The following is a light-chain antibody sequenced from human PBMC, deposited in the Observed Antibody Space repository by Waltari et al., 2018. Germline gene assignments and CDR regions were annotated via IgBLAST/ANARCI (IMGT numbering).Light chain of an antibody. Sequence: DLVMPQSPLSLPVTPGEPASLSCRPSRRLLHSNGYNYLDWYLQKPGQSPQLLIYLGSNRASGVPDRFSGSGSGTDFTLKISRVEAEDVGVYYCMQALQAPLTFGGGTKVEIK. V-gene: IGKV2-28*01. CDR3: MQALQAPLT. CDR2: LGS. J-gene: IGKJ4*01. CDR1: RRLLHSNGYNY.